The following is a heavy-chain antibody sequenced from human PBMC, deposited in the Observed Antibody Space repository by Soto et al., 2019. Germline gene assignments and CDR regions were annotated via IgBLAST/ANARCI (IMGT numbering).Heavy chain of an antibody. CDR2: INHSGST. V-gene: IGHV4-34*01. Sequence: QVQLQQWGAGLLKPSETLSLTCAVYGWSFSGYYWSWIRQPPGKGLEWIGEINHSGSTNYNPSLKSRVNISVDTSKTQFSLKLSSVTAAETAVYYCARDYGGNVFDYWGQGTLVTVYS. CDR3: ARDYGGNVFDY. D-gene: IGHD4-17*01. J-gene: IGHJ4*02. CDR1: GWSFSGYY.